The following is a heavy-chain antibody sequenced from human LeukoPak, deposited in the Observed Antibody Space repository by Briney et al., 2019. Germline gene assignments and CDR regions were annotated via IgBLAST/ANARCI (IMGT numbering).Heavy chain of an antibody. CDR1: GFTFSTYA. V-gene: IGHV3-23*01. J-gene: IGHJ4*02. D-gene: IGHD3-22*01. CDR2: ITDSGGNT. CDR3: ARLQASTGYYSLDY. Sequence: GGSLRLSCTASGFTFSTYAMSWVRQAPGKGLEWVSAITDSGGNTYYAAPVKGRFTISRDNSKNTLYLQMNSLRAEDTAVYYCARLQASTGYYSLDYWGQGTLVTVSS.